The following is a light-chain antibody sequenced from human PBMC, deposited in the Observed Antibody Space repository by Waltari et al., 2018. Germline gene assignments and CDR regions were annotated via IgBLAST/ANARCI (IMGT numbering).Light chain of an antibody. CDR2: WAS. CDR1: ENVLYAFNNKNF. Sequence: DIVMTQSPDSLVLSLAESATINCKSSENVLYAFNNKNFLSWYQQEPGQPPSLLIYWASTREAGVPDRFSGSGSGADFSLTISSLQTDDAAVYYCQQYHSTPYTFGPGTKLEI. J-gene: IGKJ2*01. V-gene: IGKV4-1*01. CDR3: QQYHSTPYT.